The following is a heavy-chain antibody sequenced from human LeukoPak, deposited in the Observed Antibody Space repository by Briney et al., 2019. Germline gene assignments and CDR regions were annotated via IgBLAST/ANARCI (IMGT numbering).Heavy chain of an antibody. Sequence: GGSLRLSCAASGFTFSSYGMSWVRQAPGKGLEWVSGISGSGGGTNYADSVKGRFTISRDNSKNTLYLQTSSLRAEDTAVYYCAKAGGYGSGSYLTWFDPWGQGTLVTVSS. D-gene: IGHD3-10*01. J-gene: IGHJ5*02. CDR2: ISGSGGGT. CDR1: GFTFSSYG. V-gene: IGHV3-23*01. CDR3: AKAGGYGSGSYLTWFDP.